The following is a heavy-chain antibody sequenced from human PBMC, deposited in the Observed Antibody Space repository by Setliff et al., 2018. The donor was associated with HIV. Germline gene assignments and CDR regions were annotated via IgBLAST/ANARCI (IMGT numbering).Heavy chain of an antibody. J-gene: IGHJ4*02. CDR2: INPKSGVT. V-gene: IGHV1-2*06. CDR1: GYTFTDYY. Sequence: ASVKVSCKAPGYTFTDYYIHWVRQAPGHGLEWVGRINPKSGVTSYAQNFRARVTMTRDTSSTTAYMELSTLRSDDTALYYCARDLIRITPHGDLPFWGQGTLVTVSS. CDR3: ARDLIRITPHGDLPF. D-gene: IGHD2-15*01.